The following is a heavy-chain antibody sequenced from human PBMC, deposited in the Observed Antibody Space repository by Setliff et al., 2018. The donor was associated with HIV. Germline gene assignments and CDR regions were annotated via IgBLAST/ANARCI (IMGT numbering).Heavy chain of an antibody. Sequence: ASVKVSCKASGYTFTSYDINWVRQATGQGLEWMGWMNPNSGNTGYAQKFQGRVTMTRDTSISTAYMELSSLTSEDTALYFCASGAPVVNDYWGQGTLVTVSS. CDR2: MNPNSGNT. CDR1: GYTFTSYD. J-gene: IGHJ4*02. V-gene: IGHV1-8*01. CDR3: ASGAPVVNDY.